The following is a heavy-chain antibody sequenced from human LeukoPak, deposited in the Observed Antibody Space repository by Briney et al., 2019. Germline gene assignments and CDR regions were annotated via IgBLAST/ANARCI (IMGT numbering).Heavy chain of an antibody. Sequence: ASVKVSCKASGGTFSSYAISWVRQAPGQGLEWMGRIIPILGIANYAQKFQGRVTITADKSTSTAYMELSSLRSEDTAVYYRARPDDYGALGNFQHWGQGTLVTVSS. V-gene: IGHV1-69*04. CDR2: IIPILGIA. J-gene: IGHJ1*01. CDR3: ARPDDYGALGNFQH. CDR1: GGTFSSYA. D-gene: IGHD4-17*01.